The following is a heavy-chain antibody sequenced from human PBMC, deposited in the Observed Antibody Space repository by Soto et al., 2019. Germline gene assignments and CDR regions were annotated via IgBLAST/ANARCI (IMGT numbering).Heavy chain of an antibody. V-gene: IGHV5-51*01. CDR3: GRQNYRDYDIMEV. CDR1: GYSFSNYW. CDR2: IYPGDSDA. D-gene: IGHD4-17*01. Sequence: PGESLKISCKGSGYSFSNYWIGWVRQMPGKGLEWIGIIYPGDSDARYSPSFQGQVTISADKSINTAYLQWSSLKASDNAMSYCGRQNYRDYDIMEVWGQGTTVTVSS. J-gene: IGHJ6*02.